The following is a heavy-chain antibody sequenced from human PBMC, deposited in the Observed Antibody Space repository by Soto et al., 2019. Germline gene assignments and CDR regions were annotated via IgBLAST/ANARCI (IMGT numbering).Heavy chain of an antibody. CDR1: GGSISSGGYS. D-gene: IGHD4-17*01. CDR3: ARGVTTVTTIDY. J-gene: IGHJ4*02. CDR2: IYHSGST. Sequence: QLQLQESGSGLVKPSQTLSLTCAVSGGSISSGGYSWSWIRQPPGKGLEWIGYIYHSGSTYYNPYPRIRSTISVDRSKNQFSLKLSSVTAADTAVYCCARGVTTVTTIDYWGQGTLVTVSS. V-gene: IGHV4-30-2*01.